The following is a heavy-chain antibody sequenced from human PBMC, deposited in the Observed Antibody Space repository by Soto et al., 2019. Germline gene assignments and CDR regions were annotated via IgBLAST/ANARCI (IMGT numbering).Heavy chain of an antibody. V-gene: IGHV3-7*01. D-gene: IGHD6-19*01. J-gene: IGHJ4*02. CDR2: IKQDGSEK. CDR1: GFTFSSYW. Sequence: VGSLRLSCAASGFTFSSYWMSWVRQAPGKGLEWVANIKQDGSEKYYVDSVKGRFTISRDNAKNSLYLQMNSLRAEDTAVYYCARDPRYSSGWTDGFDYWGQGTLVTVSS. CDR3: ARDPRYSSGWTDGFDY.